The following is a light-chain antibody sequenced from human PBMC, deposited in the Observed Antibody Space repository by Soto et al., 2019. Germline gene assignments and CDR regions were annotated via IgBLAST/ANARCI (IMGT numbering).Light chain of an antibody. CDR3: QQANTFPHT. CDR1: QNINRW. Sequence: DIQMTQSPSSVSASVGDRVIITCRASQNINRWLAWYQQKPGKAPQLLIYATSTLHSGVPSRFSGSGSGTDFKLTVSSLQPEDFATYYCQQANTFPHTLGGGTRVEIK. J-gene: IGKJ4*01. V-gene: IGKV1-12*01. CDR2: ATS.